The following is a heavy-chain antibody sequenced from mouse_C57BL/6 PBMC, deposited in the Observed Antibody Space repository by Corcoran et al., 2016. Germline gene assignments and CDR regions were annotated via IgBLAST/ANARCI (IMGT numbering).Heavy chain of an antibody. D-gene: IGHD2-3*01. Sequence: QVQLQQSGAELARPGASVKLSCKASGYTFTSYGISWVKQRTGQGLEWIGEIYPRSGNTYYNEKFKGKATLTADKSYSTAYMELRSLTSEDSAVYFCARDGYYVYYYAMDYWGQGTSVTVSS. J-gene: IGHJ4*01. V-gene: IGHV1-81*01. CDR1: GYTFTSYG. CDR2: IYPRSGNT. CDR3: ARDGYYVYYYAMDY.